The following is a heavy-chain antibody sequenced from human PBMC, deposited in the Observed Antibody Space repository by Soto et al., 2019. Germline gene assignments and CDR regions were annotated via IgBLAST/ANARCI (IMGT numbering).Heavy chain of an antibody. J-gene: IGHJ4*02. CDR1: GGSFSGYY. Sequence: SETLSLTCAVYGGSFSGYYWSWIRQPPGKGLEWIGEINHSGSTNYNPSLKSRVTISVDTSKNQFSLKLSSVTAADTAVYYCARFGNGVDYWGQGTLVTVSS. V-gene: IGHV4-34*01. CDR2: INHSGST. CDR3: ARFGNGVDY. D-gene: IGHD2-8*01.